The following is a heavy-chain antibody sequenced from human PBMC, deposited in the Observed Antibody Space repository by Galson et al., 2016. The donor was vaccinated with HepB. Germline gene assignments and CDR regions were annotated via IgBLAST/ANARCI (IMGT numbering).Heavy chain of an antibody. V-gene: IGHV1-69*13. J-gene: IGHJ4*02. CDR2: IIPVFGTP. CDR3: ASHTRGQYDSGRYEFNY. Sequence: SVKVSCKASGGTFSSFAINWVRQAPGQGLEWMGGIIPVFGTPNYAQKFRGRVTITADESASTACMELSSLRSQDTAVYYCASHTRGQYDSGRYEFNYWGQGTLVTVSS. D-gene: IGHD3-10*01. CDR1: GGTFSSFA.